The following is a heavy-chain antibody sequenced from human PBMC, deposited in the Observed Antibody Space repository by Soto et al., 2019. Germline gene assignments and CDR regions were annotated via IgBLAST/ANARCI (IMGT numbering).Heavy chain of an antibody. CDR3: AKEAWLAAHFDY. CDR2: ISYDGSNK. J-gene: IGHJ4*02. Sequence: GGSPRLSCAASGFTFSSYAMSWVRQAPGKGLEWVAVISYDGSNKYYADSVKGRFTISRDNSKNTLYLQMNSLRAEDTAVYYCAKEAWLAAHFDYWGQGTLVTVSS. CDR1: GFTFSSYA. D-gene: IGHD6-19*01. V-gene: IGHV3-30*18.